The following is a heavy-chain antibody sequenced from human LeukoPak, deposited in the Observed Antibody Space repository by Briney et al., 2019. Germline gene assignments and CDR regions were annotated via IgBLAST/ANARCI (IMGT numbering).Heavy chain of an antibody. D-gene: IGHD2-2*01. CDR1: GFTFTSYT. V-gene: IGHV3-21*01. J-gene: IGHJ4*02. CDR2: ILSSSSYI. CDR3: ARILAPYNDVVVPAAGIDY. Sequence: PGGSLRLPSAASGFTFTSYTMNWVRHAPGKGLEWVSSILSSSSYIYYADSVKGRFNISRDNAKNSLYLQMNSLRAEDTAVYYCARILAPYNDVVVPAAGIDYWGQGTLVTVSS.